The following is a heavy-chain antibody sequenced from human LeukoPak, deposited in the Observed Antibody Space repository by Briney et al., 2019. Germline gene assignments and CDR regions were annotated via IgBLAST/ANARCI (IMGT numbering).Heavy chain of an antibody. CDR2: INPSGGST. CDR1: GYTFTSYY. D-gene: IGHD6-19*01. CDR3: ARDIRGEQWLDHYYYYMDV. Sequence: ASVKVSCKASGYTFTSYYMHWVRQAPGQGLEWMGIINPSGGSTSYAQKFQGRVTMTRDTSTSTVYMELSSLRAEDTAVYYCARDIRGEQWLDHYYYYMDVWGKGTTVTISS. J-gene: IGHJ6*03. V-gene: IGHV1-46*01.